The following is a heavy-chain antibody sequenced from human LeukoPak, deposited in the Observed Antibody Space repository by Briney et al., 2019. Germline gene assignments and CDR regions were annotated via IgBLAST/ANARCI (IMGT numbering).Heavy chain of an antibody. CDR2: ISGSGDTT. CDR1: GFTFSLFA. CDR3: AKSQRNDQQVVQRIDY. J-gene: IGHJ4*02. V-gene: IGHV3-23*01. Sequence: PGGSLRLSCAASGFTFSLFAMHWVRQAPGKGLEWVSSISGSGDTTYYTGSVKGRFTISRDNSKNALYLQMSSLRAEDTAVYYCAKSQRNDQQVVQRIDYWGQGTLVTVSS. D-gene: IGHD2-2*01.